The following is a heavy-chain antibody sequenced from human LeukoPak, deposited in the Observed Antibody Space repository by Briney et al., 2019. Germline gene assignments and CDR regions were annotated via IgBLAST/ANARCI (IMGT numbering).Heavy chain of an antibody. D-gene: IGHD4-17*01. CDR3: GRDPNGDYVGAFEF. CDR2: IKGSGGGS. Sequence: GGSLRLSCEASGFPFSDYAMTCVRQAPGKGLEWVSSIKGSGGGSSYADSVKGRFTMTRDNSKSTLYLQMNSLRAGDTAVYFCGRDPNGDYVGAFEFWGQGTLVTVSS. CDR1: GFPFSDYA. J-gene: IGHJ3*01. V-gene: IGHV3-23*01.